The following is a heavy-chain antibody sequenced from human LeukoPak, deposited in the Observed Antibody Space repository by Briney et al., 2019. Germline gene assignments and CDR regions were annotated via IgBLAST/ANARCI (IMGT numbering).Heavy chain of an antibody. V-gene: IGHV1-2*02. CDR2: INPNTGDT. CDR3: ASDRPPIN. J-gene: IGHJ4*02. Sequence: VASVKVSCKASGYRFIAYYMHWVRQAPGQGLEWLGWINPNTGDTNYAQSCQGRITMTRDTSISTAYMELSSLDYDDTAVYYCASDRPPINWGQGTLFTVSS. CDR1: GYRFIAYY. D-gene: IGHD5-12*01.